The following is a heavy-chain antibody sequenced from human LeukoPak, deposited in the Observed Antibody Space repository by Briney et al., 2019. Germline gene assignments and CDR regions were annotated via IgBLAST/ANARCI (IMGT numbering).Heavy chain of an antibody. J-gene: IGHJ4*02. V-gene: IGHV3-48*01. CDR3: ARKGIQLWLADY. D-gene: IGHD5-18*01. Sequence: GGSLRLSCAASGFTFSSYSMNWVRQAPGKGLEWVSYISSSSGTIYYADSVKGRFTISRDNAKNSLYLQMNSLRAEDTAVYYCARKGIQLWLADYWGQGTLVTVSS. CDR1: GFTFSSYS. CDR2: ISSSSGTI.